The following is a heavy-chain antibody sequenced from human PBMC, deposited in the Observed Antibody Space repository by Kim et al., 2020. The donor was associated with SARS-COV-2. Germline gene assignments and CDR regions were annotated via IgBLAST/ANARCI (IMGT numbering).Heavy chain of an antibody. CDR2: ISWNGGDM. CDR3: AKDVEYCSSGGCSSNYHYGLDV. CDR1: GFTFDDYA. D-gene: IGHD2-15*01. J-gene: IGHJ6*02. Sequence: GGSLRLSCAASGFTFDDYAMHWVRQAPGKGLEWVAGISWNGGDMGYADSVKGRFTISRDNTKSSLYLQMDSLGAGDTALYYCAKDVEYCSSGGCSSNYHYGLDVWGQGTTVTVSS. V-gene: IGHV3-9*01.